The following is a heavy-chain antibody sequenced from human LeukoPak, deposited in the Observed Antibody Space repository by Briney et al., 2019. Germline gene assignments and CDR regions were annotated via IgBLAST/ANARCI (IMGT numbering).Heavy chain of an antibody. Sequence: PSETLSLTCTVSGVSISSYYWTWIRQPPGKGLEWIGNIDYSGNTKYNPSLKSRVTISVDRSKNQFSLKLSSVTAADTAVYYCARWSRTGSSFDYWGQGTLVTVSS. V-gene: IGHV4-59*12. CDR3: ARWSRTGSSFDY. D-gene: IGHD2-15*01. J-gene: IGHJ4*02. CDR1: GVSISSYY. CDR2: IDYSGNT.